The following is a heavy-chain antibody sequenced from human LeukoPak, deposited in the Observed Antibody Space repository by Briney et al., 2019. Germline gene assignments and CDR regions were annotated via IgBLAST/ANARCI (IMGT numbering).Heavy chain of an antibody. CDR3: TRDHDYGDYDF. CDR1: GFTFIHYY. Sequence: PGGSLRLSCAASGFTFIHYYINWIRQTPGRGLEWVSYVSSTGASISYADAVKGRFTISRDNAKNLVYLQMNSLRVEDTAVYYCTRDHDYGDYDFWGQGIVVTVSS. J-gene: IGHJ4*02. D-gene: IGHD4-17*01. CDR2: VSSTGASI. V-gene: IGHV3-11*04.